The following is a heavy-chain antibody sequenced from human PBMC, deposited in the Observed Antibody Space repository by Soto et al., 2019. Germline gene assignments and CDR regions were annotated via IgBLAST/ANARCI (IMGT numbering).Heavy chain of an antibody. V-gene: IGHV5-51*01. CDR3: ARLKYSSAWLEY. D-gene: IGHD6-19*01. J-gene: IGHJ4*02. CDR2: IYPADSDT. CDR1: GYSFINYW. Sequence: PGESLKISCKGSGYSFINYWIGWVRQMPGKGLEWMGIIYPADSDTRYSPSFQGQVTISADNSINTAYLQWSSLKASDTAMYYCARLKYSSAWLEYWGQGTPVTVSS.